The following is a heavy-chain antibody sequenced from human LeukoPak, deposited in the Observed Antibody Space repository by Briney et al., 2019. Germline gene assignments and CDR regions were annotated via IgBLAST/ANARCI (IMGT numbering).Heavy chain of an antibody. D-gene: IGHD3-9*01. Sequence: GGSLRLSCAASGFTFSSYWMSWVRQAPGKGLEWVANIKQDGSEKYYVDSVKGRFTISRDNAKNSLYLQMNSLRAEDTAVYYCARAGDFDWLGEAFGIWGQGTMVTVSS. J-gene: IGHJ3*02. CDR2: IKQDGSEK. CDR3: ARAGDFDWLGEAFGI. CDR1: GFTFSSYW. V-gene: IGHV3-7*03.